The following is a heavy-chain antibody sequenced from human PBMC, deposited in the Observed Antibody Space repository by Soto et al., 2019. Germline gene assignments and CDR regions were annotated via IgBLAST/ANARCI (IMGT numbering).Heavy chain of an antibody. D-gene: IGHD1-26*01. V-gene: IGHV3-11*01. CDR3: ARDPVGTPQS. Sequence: XESLSLSCATSGFTFSNYYMTWIRQAPGKGLEWVGYISESGETIYYSDSVKGRFTISRDNAKKTLHLQMTSLRAEDTAVYYCARDPVGTPQSWGQGTLVTAPQ. J-gene: IGHJ1*01. CDR1: GFTFSNYY. CDR2: ISESGETI.